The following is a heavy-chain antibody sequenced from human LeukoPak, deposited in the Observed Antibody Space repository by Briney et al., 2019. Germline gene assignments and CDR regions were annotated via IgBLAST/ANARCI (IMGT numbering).Heavy chain of an antibody. D-gene: IGHD3-22*01. V-gene: IGHV1-2*02. Sequence: GASVKVSCKASGYTFTGYYMYWVRQAPGQGLEWMGWINPKSGGTNYAQKFQGRVTMTRDTSISTAYMELSRLRSDDTAVYYCARVPRLEYYDSSGYQDYWGQGTLVTVAS. J-gene: IGHJ4*02. CDR3: ARVPRLEYYDSSGYQDY. CDR1: GYTFTGYY. CDR2: INPKSGGT.